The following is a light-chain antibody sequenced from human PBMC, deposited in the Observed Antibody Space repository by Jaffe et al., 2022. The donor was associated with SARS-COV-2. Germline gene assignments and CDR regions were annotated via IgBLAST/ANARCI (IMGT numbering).Light chain of an antibody. CDR1: QSLSNY. V-gene: IGKV1-39*01. Sequence: DIQMTQSPSSLSASVGDRVTITCRASQSLSNYLNWYQHKPGEAPKLLIYAASNLQSGVPSRFSGSGSGTDFTLTISSLQPEDFATYYCHQTYSTPLTFGGGTKVEIK. CDR3: HQTYSTPLT. CDR2: AAS. J-gene: IGKJ4*01.